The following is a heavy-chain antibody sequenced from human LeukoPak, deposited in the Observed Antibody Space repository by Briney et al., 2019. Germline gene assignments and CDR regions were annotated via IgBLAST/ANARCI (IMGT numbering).Heavy chain of an antibody. CDR1: GFTFNKHG. V-gene: IGHV3-21*01. J-gene: IGHJ4*02. Sequence: PGGSLRLSCEGSGFTFNKHGLNWVRQAPGKGLEWVSSISSSGTYIYYADSLKGRFTISRDNAKNILFLQMNSLRAEDTAVYYCARVFWETVNTGYYSDFWGQGTLVTVSS. D-gene: IGHD3-22*01. CDR3: ARVFWETVNTGYYSDF. CDR2: ISSSGTYI.